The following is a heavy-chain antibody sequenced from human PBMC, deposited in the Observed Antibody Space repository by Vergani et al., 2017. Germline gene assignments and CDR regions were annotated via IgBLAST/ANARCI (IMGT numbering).Heavy chain of an antibody. CDR2: IYYSGST. J-gene: IGHJ3*02. V-gene: IGHV4-31*01. CDR3: ARALRLGASGAFDI. D-gene: IGHD3-16*01. Sequence: QVQLQESGPGLVKPSQTLSLTCTVSGGSISSGCYHWSWIRQHPGKGLEWIGYIYYSGSTYYNPSLKSLVTISVDTSKNQFSLKLSSVPAADTAVYYCARALRLGASGAFDIWGQGTMVTVSS. CDR1: GGSISSGCYH.